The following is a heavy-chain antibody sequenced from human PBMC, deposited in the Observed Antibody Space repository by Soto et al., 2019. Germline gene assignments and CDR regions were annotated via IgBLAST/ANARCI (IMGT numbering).Heavy chain of an antibody. V-gene: IGHV4-59*01. CDR2: IYYSGST. Sequence: SETLSLTCTVSCGSISSYYWSWIRQPPEKGLEWIGYIYYSGSTNYNPSLKSRVTISVDTSKNQFSLKLSSVTAADTAVYYCAREGSGWYETEDYYYYYIDVWGKGTTVNSP. D-gene: IGHD6-19*01. CDR1: CGSISSYY. J-gene: IGHJ6*03. CDR3: AREGSGWYETEDYYYYYIDV.